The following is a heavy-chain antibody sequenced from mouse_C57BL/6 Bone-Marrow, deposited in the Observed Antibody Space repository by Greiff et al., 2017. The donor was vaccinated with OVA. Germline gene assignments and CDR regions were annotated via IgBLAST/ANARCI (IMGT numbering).Heavy chain of an antibody. CDR3: AREPVLLRYQAWFAY. Sequence: DVKLQESGGGLVKPGGSLKLSCAASGFTFSSYAMSWVRQTPEKRLEWVATISDGGSYTYYPDNVKGRFTISRDNAKNNLYLQMSHLKSEDTAMYYCAREPVLLRYQAWFAYWGQGTLVTVSA. CDR1: GFTFSSYA. D-gene: IGHD1-1*01. V-gene: IGHV5-4*01. J-gene: IGHJ3*01. CDR2: ISDGGSYT.